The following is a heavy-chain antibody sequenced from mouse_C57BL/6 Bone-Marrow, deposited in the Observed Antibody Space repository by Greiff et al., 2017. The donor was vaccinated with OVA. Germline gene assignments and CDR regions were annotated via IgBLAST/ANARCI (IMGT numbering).Heavy chain of an antibody. CDR2: ISSGSSTI. CDR3: ARDDYGFAY. CDR1: GFTFSDYG. D-gene: IGHD2-4*01. Sequence: EVNVVESGGGLVKPGGSLKLSCAASGFTFSDYGMHWVRQAPEKGLEWVAYISSGSSTIYYAATVKGRFTISSDNGKNTLFMQMTSLRSEDTAVYYCARDDYGFAYWGQGTLVTVSA. J-gene: IGHJ3*01. V-gene: IGHV5-17*01.